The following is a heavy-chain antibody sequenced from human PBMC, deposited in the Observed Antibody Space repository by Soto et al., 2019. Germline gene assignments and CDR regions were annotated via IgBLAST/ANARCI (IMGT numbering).Heavy chain of an antibody. CDR2: ISAYNGNT. V-gene: IGHV1-18*01. CDR3: AREGPAPYYYYGMDV. CDR1: GYSFTTYG. Sequence: QVQLVQSGGEVKKPGASVKVSCKTSGYSFTTYGISWVRQAPGQGLEWMGWISAYNGNTNYAQKLQDRVTMTIDTSTSTAYMELRSLRSDDTAVYYCAREGPAPYYYYGMDVWGQGSTVTLSS. J-gene: IGHJ6*02.